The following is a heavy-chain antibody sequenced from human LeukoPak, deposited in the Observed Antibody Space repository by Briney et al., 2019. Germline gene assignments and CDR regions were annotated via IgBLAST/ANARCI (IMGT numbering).Heavy chain of an antibody. V-gene: IGHV3-74*01. CDR2: INSDGSTT. CDR3: ARIILDGDYGKRAFDI. D-gene: IGHD4-17*01. J-gene: IGHJ3*02. Sequence: PGGSLRLSCAASGFTFSSYWMHWVRQAPGKGLVWVSRINSDGSTTSNADSVKGRFTISRDNAKNTLYLQMNCLRGEDTAVYYCARIILDGDYGKRAFDIWGKGKRVSVSS. CDR1: GFTFSSYW.